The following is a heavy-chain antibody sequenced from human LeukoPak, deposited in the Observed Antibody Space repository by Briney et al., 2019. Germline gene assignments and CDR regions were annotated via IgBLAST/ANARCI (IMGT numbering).Heavy chain of an antibody. CDR1: GFTFSSYA. Sequence: GGSLRLSCAASGFTFSSYAMSWVRQAPGKGLEWVSAISGSGGSTYYADSVKGRFTISRDNSKNTLYLQMNSLRAEDTAIYYCAKGAGYCSGGSCYSVSWGQGTLVTVSS. J-gene: IGHJ5*02. D-gene: IGHD2-15*01. CDR2: ISGSGGST. V-gene: IGHV3-23*01. CDR3: AKGAGYCSGGSCYSVS.